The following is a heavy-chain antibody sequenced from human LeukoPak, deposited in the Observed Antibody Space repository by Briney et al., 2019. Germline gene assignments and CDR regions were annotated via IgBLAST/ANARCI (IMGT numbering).Heavy chain of an antibody. J-gene: IGHJ4*02. D-gene: IGHD6-13*01. Sequence: GGSLRLSCAASVFTFSSYGMHWVRQAPSNGLEWVEVISYDGSNKYYADSVKGRFTISRDNSKNTLYLQMNSLRAEDTAVYYCAKDELLGIAAAGPFDYWGQGTLVTVSS. CDR2: ISYDGSNK. V-gene: IGHV3-30*18. CDR1: VFTFSSYG. CDR3: AKDELLGIAAAGPFDY.